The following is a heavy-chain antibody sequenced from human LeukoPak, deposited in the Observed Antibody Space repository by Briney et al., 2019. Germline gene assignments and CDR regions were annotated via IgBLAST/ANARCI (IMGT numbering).Heavy chain of an antibody. V-gene: IGHV4-59*01. D-gene: IGHD3-10*01. Sequence: SETLSLTCAVYGGSFSSYYWSWIRQSPGKGLECIGYIHYTGSTNYNPSLKSRVTISVETSKNQFSLKLKSVTAADTAVYYCARGGYYGSGNDFRFDPWGQGTLVTVSS. J-gene: IGHJ5*02. CDR3: ARGGYYGSGNDFRFDP. CDR2: IHYTGST. CDR1: GGSFSSYY.